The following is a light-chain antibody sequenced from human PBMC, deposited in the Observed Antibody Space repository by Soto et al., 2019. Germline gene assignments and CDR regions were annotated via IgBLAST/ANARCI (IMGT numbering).Light chain of an antibody. V-gene: IGLV4-60*03. CDR3: SSYSSSGTLFV. J-gene: IGLJ1*01. Sequence: QSVLTQSSSASASLGSSVKLTCTLSSGHSSYIIAWHQQQAGKAPRYLMKLEGSGNYNKGSGVPDRFSGSSSGADRYLTISNLQSEDEADYHCSSYSSSGTLFVFGTGTKLTVL. CDR1: SGHSSYI. CDR2: LEGSGNY.